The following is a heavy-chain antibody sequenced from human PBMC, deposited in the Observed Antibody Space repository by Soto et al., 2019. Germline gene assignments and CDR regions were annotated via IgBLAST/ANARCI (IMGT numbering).Heavy chain of an antibody. CDR1: GFTVSSNY. CDR3: TTDGNYFLFDD. J-gene: IGHJ4*02. Sequence: GGSLRLSCAASGFTVSSNYMSWVRQAPGKGLEWVSVIYSGGSTYYADSVKGRFTISRDNSKNTLYLQMNSLRAEDTAVYYCTTDGNYFLFDDWGQGTLVTVSS. D-gene: IGHD1-7*01. V-gene: IGHV3-66*01. CDR2: IYSGGST.